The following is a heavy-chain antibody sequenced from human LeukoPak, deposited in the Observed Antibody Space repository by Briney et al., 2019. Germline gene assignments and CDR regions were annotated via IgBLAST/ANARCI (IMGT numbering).Heavy chain of an antibody. Sequence: GGSLRLSCAASGFTFSSYAMXWVRXAPGXGLEWVXAISGSGGSTYYADSVKGRFTISRDNSKNTLYLQMNSLRAEDTAVYYCAKSVVVTAIPPYYFDYWGQGTLVTVSS. V-gene: IGHV3-23*01. CDR2: ISGSGGST. CDR1: GFTFSSYA. CDR3: AKSVVVTAIPPYYFDY. D-gene: IGHD2-21*02. J-gene: IGHJ4*02.